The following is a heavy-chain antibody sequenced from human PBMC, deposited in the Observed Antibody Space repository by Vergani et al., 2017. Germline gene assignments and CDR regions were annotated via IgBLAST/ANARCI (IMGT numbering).Heavy chain of an antibody. CDR1: GGTFSSYA. V-gene: IGHV1-69*09. CDR3: ASNVRNVVYYYGMDV. Sequence: QVQLVQSGAEVKKPGSSVKVSCKASGGTFSSYAISWVRQAPGQGLEWMGGIIPILGIANYAQKFQGRVTITADKSTSTAYMELSSLRSEDTAVYYCASNVRNVVYYYGMDVWGQGTTVTVSS. D-gene: IGHD1-14*01. CDR2: IIPILGIA. J-gene: IGHJ6*02.